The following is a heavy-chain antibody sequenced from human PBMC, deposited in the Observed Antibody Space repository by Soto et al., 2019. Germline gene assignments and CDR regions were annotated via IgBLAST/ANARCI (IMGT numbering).Heavy chain of an antibody. D-gene: IGHD6-19*01. CDR3: ARGDFAGWDFDY. CDR1: GFTFSAYG. V-gene: IGHV3-48*02. CDR2: IRSGGDAI. J-gene: IGHJ4*02. Sequence: PGRSLKLSCAASGFTFSAYGMNWVRQAPGKGLERVSYIRSGGDAIYYPESVKGRFSVSRDNAKNSLYLQMYSLRDEDTAVYYCARGDFAGWDFDYWGQGP.